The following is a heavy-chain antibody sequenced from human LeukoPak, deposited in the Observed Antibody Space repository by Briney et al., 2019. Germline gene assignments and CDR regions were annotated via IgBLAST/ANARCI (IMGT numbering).Heavy chain of an antibody. CDR1: GFTFNSYS. CDR3: ARASIVVVPAASRGDY. J-gene: IGHJ4*02. V-gene: IGHV3-48*01. Sequence: VGSLRLSCAASGFTFNSYSMNWVRQAPGKGLEWVSYISISSSTIYYADSVKGRFTISRDNAKNSLYLQMNSLRAEDTAVYYCARASIVVVPAASRGDYWGQGTLVTVSS. D-gene: IGHD2-2*01. CDR2: ISISSSTI.